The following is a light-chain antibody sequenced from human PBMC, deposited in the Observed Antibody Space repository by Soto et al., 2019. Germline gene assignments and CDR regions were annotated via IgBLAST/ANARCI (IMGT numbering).Light chain of an antibody. CDR2: AAS. J-gene: IGKJ1*01. CDR3: LQDYNYPWT. CDR1: QGIRND. V-gene: IGKV1-6*01. Sequence: AIQMTQSPSSLSASVGDTVTITCRASQGIRNDLGWYQQKPGKAPKLLIYAASSLEGGVPSRFSGSGFGTDFTLTISSLQPEDFATYFCLQDYNYPWTFGQGTKVDIK.